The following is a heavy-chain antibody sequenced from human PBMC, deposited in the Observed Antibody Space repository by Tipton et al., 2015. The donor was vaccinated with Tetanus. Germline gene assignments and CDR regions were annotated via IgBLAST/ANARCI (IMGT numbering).Heavy chain of an antibody. D-gene: IGHD1-14*01. V-gene: IGHV3-11*01. Sequence: GSLRLSCAASGFTFSDYYMSWIRQAPGKGLEWVSYISSSGSTIYYADSVKGRFTISRDNSKNTVSLQLNSLRADDTAIYYCAKEALGVLNLWGKGTTVIVSS. CDR3: AKEALGVLNL. CDR1: GFTFSDYY. CDR2: ISSSGSTI. J-gene: IGHJ6*04.